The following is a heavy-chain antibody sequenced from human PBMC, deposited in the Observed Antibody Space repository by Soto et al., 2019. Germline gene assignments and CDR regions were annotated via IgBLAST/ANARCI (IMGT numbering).Heavy chain of an antibody. CDR1: GESISSSSYY. Sequence: EPLSLTCIFSGESISSSSYYWGLIRQPPGKGLEWIGSIYYSGRTYYNPSFKSRVTISIDTSKNQFSLKLSSVTATDTAVYYCARQRTTVVTQAYFDHWGQGALVTVSS. J-gene: IGHJ4*02. V-gene: IGHV4-39*01. CDR2: IYYSGRT. D-gene: IGHD2-21*02. CDR3: ARQRTTVVTQAYFDH.